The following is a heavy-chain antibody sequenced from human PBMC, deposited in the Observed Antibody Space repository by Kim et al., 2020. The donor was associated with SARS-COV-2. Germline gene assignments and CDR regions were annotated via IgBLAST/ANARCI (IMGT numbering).Heavy chain of an antibody. CDR2: MNPDGSQK. D-gene: IGHD1-7*01. J-gene: IGHJ4*02. CDR3: TTGTQPTSGLDY. CDR1: KFAFSSSY. V-gene: IGHV3-7*01. Sequence: GGSLRLSCAASKFAFSSSYMGWVRQAPGKGLEWVANMNPDGSQKYYVAFVKGRFTISRDNAKNSLSLQMNALRTDDTGVYYCTTGTQPTSGLDYWGQGTL.